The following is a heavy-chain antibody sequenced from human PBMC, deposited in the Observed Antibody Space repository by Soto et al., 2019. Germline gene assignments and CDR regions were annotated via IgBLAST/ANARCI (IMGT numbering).Heavy chain of an antibody. J-gene: IGHJ4*02. Sequence: PSETLSLTCTASCGSISSYYWSWIRQPAGKGLEWIGRIYTSGSTNYNPSLKSRVTMSVDTSKNQFSLKLSSVTAADTAVYYCAREYSGYSYDSFDYWGQGTLVTVSS. CDR3: AREYSGYSYDSFDY. V-gene: IGHV4-4*07. CDR1: CGSISSYY. D-gene: IGHD5-18*01. CDR2: IYTSGST.